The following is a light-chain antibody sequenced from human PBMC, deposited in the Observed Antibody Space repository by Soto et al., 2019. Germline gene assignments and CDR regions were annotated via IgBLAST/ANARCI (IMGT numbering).Light chain of an antibody. CDR1: SSDIGAYNY. J-gene: IGLJ3*02. V-gene: IGLV2-14*01. Sequence: QSVLTQPASVSGSPGQSITISCTGTSSDIGAYNYVSWYQQNPGTAPKLMIYDVSNRPSGVSNRFSGSKSGNTASLTISGVQAEDEAHYYCSSFTTGSTLVVFGGGTKLTVL. CDR3: SSFTTGSTLVV. CDR2: DVS.